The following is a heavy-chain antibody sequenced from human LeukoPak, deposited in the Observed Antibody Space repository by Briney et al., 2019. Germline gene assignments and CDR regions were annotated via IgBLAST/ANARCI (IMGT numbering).Heavy chain of an antibody. V-gene: IGHV4-30-4*01. J-gene: IGHJ4*02. CDR2: IYYSGST. CDR1: GGSISSGDYY. CDR3: AREVRGDPEGFFDY. D-gene: IGHD3-10*01. Sequence: SETLSLTCTVSGGSISSGDYYWSWIRQPPGKGLEWIGYIYYSGSTYYNPSLKSRVTISVDTPKNQFSLKLSSVTAADTAVYYCAREVRGDPEGFFDYWGQGTLVTVSS.